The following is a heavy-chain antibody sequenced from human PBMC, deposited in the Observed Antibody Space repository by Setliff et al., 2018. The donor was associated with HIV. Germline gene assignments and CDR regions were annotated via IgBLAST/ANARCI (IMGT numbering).Heavy chain of an antibody. V-gene: IGHV4-31*03. CDR2: IYYSGST. Sequence: SETLSLTCTVSGGSVSHGLYYWSWIRQHPGKGLEYIGYIYYSGSTYYNPSLKSRVTMSIDTSTQQFFLNVTSVTAADTAVYYCAGFSYNFWVYRFDHWGQGALVTVSS. J-gene: IGHJ4*02. CDR3: AGFSYNFWVYRFDH. D-gene: IGHD3-3*01. CDR1: GGSVSHGLYY.